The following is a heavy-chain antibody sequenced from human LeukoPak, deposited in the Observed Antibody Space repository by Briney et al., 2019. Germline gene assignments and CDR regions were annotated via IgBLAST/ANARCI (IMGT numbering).Heavy chain of an antibody. Sequence: GASVKVSCKASGYTFTSYDINWVQQATGKGLEWMGWMNPNSGNTGYAQKFQGRVTITRNTSISTAYMELSSLRSEDTAVYYCARGSYNFWSGYSYYFDYWGQGTLVTVSS. CDR3: ARGSYNFWSGYSYYFDY. V-gene: IGHV1-8*03. D-gene: IGHD3-3*01. CDR2: MNPNSGNT. J-gene: IGHJ4*02. CDR1: GYTFTSYD.